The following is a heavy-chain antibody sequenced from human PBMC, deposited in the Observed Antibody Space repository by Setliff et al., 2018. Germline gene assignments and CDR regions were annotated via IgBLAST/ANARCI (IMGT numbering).Heavy chain of an antibody. CDR2: INPGSGAT. J-gene: IGHJ6*03. CDR3: ARGYCSGGSCYSGYYYYMDV. CDR1: GYTFGAHY. D-gene: IGHD2-15*01. Sequence: ASVKVSCKASGYTFGAHYIHWVRQAPGQGFEWMGWINPGSGATNLAQRFQGRVTMTRNTSISTAYMELSSLRSEDTAVYYCARGYCSGGSCYSGYYYYMDVWGKGTTVTVSS. V-gene: IGHV1-2*02.